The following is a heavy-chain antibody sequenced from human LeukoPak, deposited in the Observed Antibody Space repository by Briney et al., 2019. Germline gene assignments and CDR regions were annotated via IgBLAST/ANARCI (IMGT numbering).Heavy chain of an antibody. D-gene: IGHD3-10*01. J-gene: IGHJ4*02. CDR1: GFTFSSYA. Sequence: GGSLRLSCAASGFTFSSYAMSWVRQAPGKGLEWVSAISGSGGSTYYADSVKGWFTISRDNSKNTLYLQMNSLRAEDTAVYYCAKNFRARGSGSYAGYFDYWGQGTLVTVSS. V-gene: IGHV3-23*01. CDR3: AKNFRARGSGSYAGYFDY. CDR2: ISGSGGST.